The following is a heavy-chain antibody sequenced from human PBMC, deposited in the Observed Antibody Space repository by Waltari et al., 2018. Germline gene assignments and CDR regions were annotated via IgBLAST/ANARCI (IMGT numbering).Heavy chain of an antibody. Sequence: QVQLVESGGGVVQPGRSLRLSCAASGFTFSNYVIHWVRQAPGKGLESVAVISYDGSIKYYADSVKGRSTISRDNSKNTLYLQMNSLRPEDTAVYYCAKEGVVVNGYYFDYWGQGTLVTVSS. CDR3: AKEGVVVNGYYFDY. CDR1: GFTFSNYV. V-gene: IGHV3-30*18. J-gene: IGHJ4*02. CDR2: ISYDGSIK. D-gene: IGHD2-15*01.